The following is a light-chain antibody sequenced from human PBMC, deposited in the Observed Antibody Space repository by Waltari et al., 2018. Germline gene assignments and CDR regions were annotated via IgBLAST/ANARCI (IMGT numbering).Light chain of an antibody. CDR3: QYYDSYWT. J-gene: IGKJ1*01. V-gene: IGKV1-5*01. CDR1: QSISPW. CDR2: EAY. Sequence: DIQMTQSPSTLSASLGARVTITCRASQSISPWLAWFQQKPGMAPKLLIDEAYTLESGVPARFSGSGSGTEFTLTISSLQPDDFATYYCQYYDSYWTFGQGTKVDIK.